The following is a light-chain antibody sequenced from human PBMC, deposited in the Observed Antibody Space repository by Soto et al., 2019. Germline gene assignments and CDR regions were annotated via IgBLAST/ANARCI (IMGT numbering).Light chain of an antibody. CDR2: LGS. CDR1: QSLLDSNGNNH. Sequence: DSVMTQSPLSLSVIPGEPASISCWSSQSLLDSNGNNHLNWFLQKPGQSPQVLIYLGSHQASVVPDRFSGSGSGTVFTLKISRVEAGDVGVYYCMQALQTPLTFGQGTRLEIK. J-gene: IGKJ5*01. CDR3: MQALQTPLT. V-gene: IGKV2-28*01.